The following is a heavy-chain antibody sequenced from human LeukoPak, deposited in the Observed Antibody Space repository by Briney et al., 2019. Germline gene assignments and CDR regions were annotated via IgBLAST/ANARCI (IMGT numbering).Heavy chain of an antibody. V-gene: IGHV3-33*06. CDR3: AKVGRYSSGWWDGFDY. CDR2: IWYDGSNK. Sequence: PGRSLRLSCTASGFTFSSYGMHWVRQAPGKGLEWVAVIWYDGSNKYYADSVKGRFTISRDNSKNTLYLQMNSLRAEDTAVYYCAKVGRYSSGWWDGFDYWGQGTLVTVSS. J-gene: IGHJ4*02. D-gene: IGHD6-19*01. CDR1: GFTFSSYG.